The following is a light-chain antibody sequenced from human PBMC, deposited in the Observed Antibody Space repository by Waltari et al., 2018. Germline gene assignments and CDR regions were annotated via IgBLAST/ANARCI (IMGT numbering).Light chain of an antibody. V-gene: IGLV1-51*01. CDR3: GSWDSSLRAWV. Sequence: QSVLTQPPSVSAAPGQKVSISCSGSNFNIGSNHLSWYQHLPGTAPKLLIADNKEHASGMTDRFSGAKAGTSGNMGINGLKTGDEGDYYGGSWDSSLRAWVFGGGTKLTVL. CDR1: NFNIGSNH. J-gene: IGLJ3*02. CDR2: DNK.